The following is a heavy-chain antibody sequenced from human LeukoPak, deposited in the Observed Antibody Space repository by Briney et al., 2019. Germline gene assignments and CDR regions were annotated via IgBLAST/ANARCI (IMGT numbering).Heavy chain of an antibody. CDR1: GFTLTTYW. CDR3: ATTSRTVTGLDY. Sequence: GGSLRLSCTASGFTLTTYWLTWVRQAPGKGLEWVANINPDGNEKYYVDSVKGRFTISRDNAENSLYLQMKSLRAENTAIYYCATTSRTVTGLDYWGQGTLVTVSS. J-gene: IGHJ4*02. V-gene: IGHV3-7*01. CDR2: INPDGNEK. D-gene: IGHD4-17*01.